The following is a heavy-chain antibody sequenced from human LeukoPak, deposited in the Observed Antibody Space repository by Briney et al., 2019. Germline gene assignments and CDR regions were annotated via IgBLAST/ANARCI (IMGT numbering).Heavy chain of an antibody. J-gene: IGHJ4*02. CDR1: GYTFTSYD. CDR3: ARDYSYYYGSGSYHGGYFDY. V-gene: IGHV1-18*01. Sequence: ASVKVSCKASGYTFTSYDISWVRQAPGQGLEWMGWISAYNGNTNYAQKLQGRVTMTTDTSTSTAYMELRSLRSDDTAVYYCARDYSYYYGSGSYHGGYFDYWGQGTLVTVSS. D-gene: IGHD3-10*01. CDR2: ISAYNGNT.